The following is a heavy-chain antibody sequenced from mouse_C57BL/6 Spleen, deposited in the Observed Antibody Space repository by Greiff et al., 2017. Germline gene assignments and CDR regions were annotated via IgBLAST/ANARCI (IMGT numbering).Heavy chain of an antibody. V-gene: IGHV1-69*01. CDR1: GYTFTSYW. Sequence: QVQLQQPGAELVMPGASVKLSCKASGYTFTSYWMHWVKQRPGQGLEWIGEIDPSDSYTNYNQKFKGKSTLTVDKSSSTAYMQLSSLTSEDSAVYYCARGGTTVVAADWDFDVWGKGTTVTVSS. D-gene: IGHD1-1*01. CDR3: ARGGTTVVAADWDFDV. J-gene: IGHJ1*03. CDR2: IDPSDSYT.